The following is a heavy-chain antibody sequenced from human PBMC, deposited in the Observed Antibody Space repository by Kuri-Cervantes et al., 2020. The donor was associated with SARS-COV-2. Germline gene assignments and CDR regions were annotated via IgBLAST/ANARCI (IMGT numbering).Heavy chain of an antibody. Sequence: SETLSLTCTVSGGSFSDKYWSWIRQPPGKGLEWIGYIYYSGSTNYNPSLKSRVTISVDTSKNQFSLKLSSVTAADTAVYYCARANYYYDSSGWGCYFDYWGQGTLVTDSS. CDR2: IYYSGST. CDR1: GGSFSDKY. CDR3: ARANYYYDSSGWGCYFDY. J-gene: IGHJ4*02. V-gene: IGHV4-59*01. D-gene: IGHD3-22*01.